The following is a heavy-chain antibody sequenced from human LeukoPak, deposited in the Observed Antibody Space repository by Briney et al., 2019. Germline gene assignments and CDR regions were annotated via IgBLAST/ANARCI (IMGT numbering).Heavy chain of an antibody. CDR3: AKGGVVTAVVYYLDY. Sequence: PGGSLGLSCAASGFTFDDFTLHWLRQAPGKSLEWVSLITWDGSTTYYTDSVKGRFTISRDNTKNALFLQTNSLTKEDTAFYYCAKGGVVTAVVYYLDYWGQGTLVTVSS. D-gene: IGHD2-21*02. V-gene: IGHV3-43*01. CDR1: GFTFDDFT. CDR2: ITWDGSTT. J-gene: IGHJ4*02.